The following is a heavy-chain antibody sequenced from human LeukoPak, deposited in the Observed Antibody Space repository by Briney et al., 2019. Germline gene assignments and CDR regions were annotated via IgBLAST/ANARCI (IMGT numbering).Heavy chain of an antibody. D-gene: IGHD3-22*01. CDR1: GGSIGNYY. Sequence: SETLSLTCTVSGGSIGNYYWGWIRQPPGKGLEWLGYIHSSGSTNYNPSLKSRVTILVDTSKNQFSLKLTSVTAADTAVYYCTREGYDRSGYYLDYWSQGILVTVSS. CDR2: IHSSGST. CDR3: TREGYDRSGYYLDY. V-gene: IGHV4-59*01. J-gene: IGHJ4*02.